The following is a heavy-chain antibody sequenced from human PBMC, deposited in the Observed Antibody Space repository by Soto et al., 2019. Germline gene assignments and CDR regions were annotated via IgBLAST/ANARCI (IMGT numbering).Heavy chain of an antibody. V-gene: IGHV3-23*01. Sequence: EVQVLESGGGLLQPGGSLRLSCVASGFTFNTHAMTWVRQGPGMGLEWTSSISGNGETTYYADSVKGRFTGSRDNSKTTLYLKMNSLRVEDTATYYCVKDWSGNKCPCMDVWGQGTTVPVSS. CDR1: GFTFNTHA. CDR3: VKDWSGNKCPCMDV. CDR2: ISGNGETT. J-gene: IGHJ6*02. D-gene: IGHD3-3*01.